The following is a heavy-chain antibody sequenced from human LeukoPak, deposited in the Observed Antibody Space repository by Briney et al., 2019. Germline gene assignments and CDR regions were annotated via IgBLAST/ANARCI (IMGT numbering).Heavy chain of an antibody. Sequence: GGSLRLSCSASGFTFSSSAMNWVRQAPGKGLEWVSSINNVGSHIYYADSVRGRFTISRDNAENSVHLQMNSLRAEDTAMYYCARDPTQYLRYGYFDSWGQGALVTVSS. J-gene: IGHJ4*02. D-gene: IGHD3-9*01. V-gene: IGHV3-21*01. CDR2: INNVGSHI. CDR3: ARDPTQYLRYGYFDS. CDR1: GFTFSSSA.